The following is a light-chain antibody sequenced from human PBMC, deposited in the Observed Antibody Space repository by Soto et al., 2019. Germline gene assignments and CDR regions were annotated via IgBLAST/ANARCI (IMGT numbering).Light chain of an antibody. CDR2: GNS. CDR3: PSYDSSLSGLV. CDR1: SSNIGAGYD. J-gene: IGLJ1*01. Sequence: QSVLTQPPSVSGAPGQRVTISCTGSSSNIGAGYDVPWYQQLPGTAPKLLIYGNSNRPSGVPDRFSGSKSGTSASLAITGLQAEDEADYYCPSYDSSLSGLVFGTGTKLTVL. V-gene: IGLV1-40*01.